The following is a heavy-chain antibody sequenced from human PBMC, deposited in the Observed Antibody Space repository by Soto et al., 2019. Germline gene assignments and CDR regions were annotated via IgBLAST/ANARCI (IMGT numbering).Heavy chain of an antibody. Sequence: SETLSLTCAVYGGSFSGYYWSWIRQPPGKGLEWIGEINHSGSTNYNPSLKSRVTISVDTSKNQFSLKLSSVTAADTAVYYCARVRSVVPAAMRLYYYYGMAVWGQGTTVTVSS. CDR2: INHSGST. CDR3: ARVRSVVPAAMRLYYYYGMAV. J-gene: IGHJ6*02. V-gene: IGHV4-34*01. CDR1: GGSFSGYY. D-gene: IGHD2-2*01.